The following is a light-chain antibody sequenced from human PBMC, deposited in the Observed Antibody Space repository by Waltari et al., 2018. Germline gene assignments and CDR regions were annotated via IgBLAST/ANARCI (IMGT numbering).Light chain of an antibody. Sequence: QSVLTQPPAVSGAPGQRVTISCTGSSTNIGAGHDVHWYQKLPGRAPKALIYEKNNPPSGFPDRFSVSSSGTSASLAITGLQAEDEADYYCQSYDGSPKVIVGGGTKLTVL. CDR1: STNIGAGHD. J-gene: IGLJ2*01. V-gene: IGLV1-40*01. CDR3: QSYDGSPKVI. CDR2: EKN.